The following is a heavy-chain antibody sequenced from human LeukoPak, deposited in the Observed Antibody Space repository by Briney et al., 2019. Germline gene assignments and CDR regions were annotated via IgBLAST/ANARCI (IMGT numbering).Heavy chain of an antibody. CDR3: ARSYYDILTGYLDYFDY. CDR2: IYYSGST. CDR1: GGSISSYY. J-gene: IGHJ4*02. Sequence: PSETLSLTCTVSGGSISSYYWSWIRQPPGKGLEWIGYIYYSGSTYYNPSLKSRVAISVDTSKNQFSLKLSSVTAADTAVYYCARSYYDILTGYLDYFDYWGQGTLVTVSS. D-gene: IGHD3-9*01. V-gene: IGHV4-59*12.